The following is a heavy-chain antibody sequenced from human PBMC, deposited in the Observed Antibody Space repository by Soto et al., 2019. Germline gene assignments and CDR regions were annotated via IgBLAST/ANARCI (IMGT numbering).Heavy chain of an antibody. Sequence: EVQLLESGGGLVQPGGSLRLSCAASGLTFSNYAMSWVRQAPGKGLGWVSVISGSGASPFYADSVRGRFTISRDNSKNTLYLQMKSLRAEDTAMLYCAKDPTGSIKLHFDQWGQGTLVTVSS. D-gene: IGHD3-10*01. CDR3: AKDPTGSIKLHFDQ. V-gene: IGHV3-23*01. CDR2: ISGSGASP. CDR1: GLTFSNYA. J-gene: IGHJ4*02.